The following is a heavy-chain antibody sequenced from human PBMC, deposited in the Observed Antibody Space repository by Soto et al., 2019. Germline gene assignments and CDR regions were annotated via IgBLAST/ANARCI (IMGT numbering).Heavy chain of an antibody. CDR3: ARDVAPDDSSGWPFDS. D-gene: IGHD6-19*01. J-gene: IGHJ4*02. CDR2: ISYDGSNK. Sequence: PGGSLRLSCAASGFTFSSYGMQWVRQAPGKGLEWVALISYDGSNKYYADSVKGRFTISRDNSNNTLYLQMNSLRADDTAVYYCARDVAPDDSSGWPFDSWGQGTLVTVSS. CDR1: GFTFSSYG. V-gene: IGHV3-30*19.